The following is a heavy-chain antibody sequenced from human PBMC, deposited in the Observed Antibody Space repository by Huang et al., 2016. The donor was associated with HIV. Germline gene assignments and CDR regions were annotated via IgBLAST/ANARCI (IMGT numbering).Heavy chain of an antibody. J-gene: IGHJ6*03. CDR3: ARDGTAHYYYYMDV. Sequence: QVQLQESGPGLVKPSETLSLTCTVSGGSISSHYWSWIRQPPGKGLEWIGSVYYSGSTNYNTALKSRVTISVDTAKNQFSLKLSSVTAADTAVYYCARDGTAHYYYYMDVWGKGTTVTVSS. CDR1: GGSISSHY. V-gene: IGHV4-59*11. CDR2: VYYSGST.